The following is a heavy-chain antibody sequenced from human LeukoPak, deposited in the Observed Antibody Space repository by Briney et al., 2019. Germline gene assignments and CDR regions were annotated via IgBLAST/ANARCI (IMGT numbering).Heavy chain of an antibody. D-gene: IGHD6-19*01. V-gene: IGHV4-61*01. J-gene: IGHJ4*02. CDR3: ARDKRYSSGTAYYFDY. Sequence: SETLSLTSTVSGGSVSSGSIYWSWIRQPPGKGLEWIGYIYYSGSTNYNPSLKSRVTISVDTSKNQFSLKLSSVTAADTAVYYCARDKRYSSGTAYYFDYWGREPWSPSPQ. CDR1: GGSVSSGSIY. CDR2: IYYSGST.